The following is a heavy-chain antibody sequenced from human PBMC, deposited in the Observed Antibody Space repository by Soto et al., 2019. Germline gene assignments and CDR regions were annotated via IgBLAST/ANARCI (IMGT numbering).Heavy chain of an antibody. D-gene: IGHD2-21*02. Sequence: GESLKISCKGSGYSFTSYWIGWVRQMPGKGLEWMGIIYPGDFDTRYSPSFQGQVTISADKSISTAYLQWSSLKASDTAMYYCARHRYCGGDCDAFDIWGQGTMVTVSS. J-gene: IGHJ3*02. CDR2: IYPGDFDT. V-gene: IGHV5-51*01. CDR3: ARHRYCGGDCDAFDI. CDR1: GYSFTSYW.